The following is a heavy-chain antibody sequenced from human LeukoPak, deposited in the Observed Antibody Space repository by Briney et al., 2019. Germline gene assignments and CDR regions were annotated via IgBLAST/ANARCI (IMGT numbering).Heavy chain of an antibody. Sequence: GGSLRLSCAASGFTVSSNEMSWVRQAPGKGLEWVSSISGGSTYYADSRKGRFTISRDNAKNSLYLQMNSLRAEDTAVYYCAELGITMIGGVWGKGTTVTISS. CDR3: AELGITMIGGV. J-gene: IGHJ6*04. CDR2: ISGGST. D-gene: IGHD3-10*02. V-gene: IGHV3-38-3*01. CDR1: GFTVSSNE.